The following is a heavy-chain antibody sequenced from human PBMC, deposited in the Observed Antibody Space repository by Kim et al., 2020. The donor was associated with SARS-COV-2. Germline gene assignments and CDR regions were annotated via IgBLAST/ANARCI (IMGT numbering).Heavy chain of an antibody. D-gene: IGHD3-3*01. CDR3: ARGRSGYDFWSGYFRREPNHHWYFDL. V-gene: IGHV1-69*13. J-gene: IGHJ2*01. CDR1: GGTFSSYA. Sequence: SVKVSCKASGGTFSSYAISWVRQAPGQGLEWMGGIIPIFGTANYAQKLQGRVTITADESTSTAYMELSSLRSEDTAVYYCARGRSGYDFWSGYFRREPNHHWYFDLWGRGTLVTVSS. CDR2: IIPIFGTA.